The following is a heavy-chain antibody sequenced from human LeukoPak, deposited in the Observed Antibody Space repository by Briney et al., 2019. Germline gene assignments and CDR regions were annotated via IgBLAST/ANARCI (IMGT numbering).Heavy chain of an antibody. J-gene: IGHJ5*02. CDR2: IYYSGST. CDR1: GGSISSSSYY. D-gene: IGHD5-12*01. V-gene: IGHV4-39*01. Sequence: SETQSLTCTVSGGSISSSSYYWGWIRQPPGKGLEWIGSIYYSGSTYYNPSLKSRVTISVDTSKNQFSLKLSSVTAADTAVYYCARRGYSGYDPSWFDPWGQGTLVTVSS. CDR3: ARRGYSGYDPSWFDP.